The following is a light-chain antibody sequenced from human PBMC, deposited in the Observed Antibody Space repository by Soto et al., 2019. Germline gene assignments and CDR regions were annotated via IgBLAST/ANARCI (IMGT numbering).Light chain of an antibody. CDR1: QSINNW. Sequence: DIQMTQSPLTLSASVGDRVTITCRASQSINNWLAWYQQKPGKAPKLLLYGASSRDSGVPPRFSGSGYGTEVTLSISSLQPDDFATYYCQQYNRYSGMFGQGTKVEV. CDR3: QQYNRYSGM. V-gene: IGKV1-5*01. J-gene: IGKJ1*01. CDR2: GAS.